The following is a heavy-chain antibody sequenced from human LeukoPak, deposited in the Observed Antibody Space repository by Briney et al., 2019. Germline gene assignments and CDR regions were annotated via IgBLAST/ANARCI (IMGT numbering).Heavy chain of an antibody. CDR1: GGTFSSYA. D-gene: IGHD3-22*01. CDR2: IIPILGIA. CDR3: ARSRSRYYYDSSGYYSGDY. V-gene: IGHV1-69*04. Sequence: EASVKVSCKASGGTFSSYAISWVRQAPGQGLEWMGRIIPILGIANYAQKFQGRVTITADKSTSTAYMELSSLRSEDTAVYYGARSRSRYYYDSSGYYSGDYWGQGTLVTVSS. J-gene: IGHJ4*02.